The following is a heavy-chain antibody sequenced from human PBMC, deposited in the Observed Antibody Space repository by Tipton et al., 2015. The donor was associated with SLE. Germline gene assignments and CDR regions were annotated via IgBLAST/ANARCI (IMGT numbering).Heavy chain of an antibody. Sequence: SLRLSCAASGFTFSSYWMHWVRQATGKGLVWVSRINSDGSSTSYADSVKGRFTISRDNAKNTLYLQMNSLRAEDTAVYYCARGGYYYDSSGYGGYLDYWGQGTLVTVSS. D-gene: IGHD3-22*01. J-gene: IGHJ4*02. CDR1: GFTFSSYW. V-gene: IGHV3-74*01. CDR3: ARGGYYYDSSGYGGYLDY. CDR2: INSDGSST.